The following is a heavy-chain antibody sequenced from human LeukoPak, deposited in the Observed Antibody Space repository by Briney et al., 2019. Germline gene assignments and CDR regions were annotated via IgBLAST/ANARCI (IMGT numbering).Heavy chain of an antibody. V-gene: IGHV4-59*08. CDR2: IYCSGTT. Sequence: SETLSLTCTVSGASFTSNYWSWIRQPPGKGLEWIGYIYCSGTTTYNPSLERRVTMSVDMSKTQVSLRLNSVTATDTAMYYCARLDCGGDCFVDYWGQGTLVTVSS. CDR1: GASFTSNY. CDR3: ARLDCGGDCFVDY. J-gene: IGHJ4*02. D-gene: IGHD2-21*02.